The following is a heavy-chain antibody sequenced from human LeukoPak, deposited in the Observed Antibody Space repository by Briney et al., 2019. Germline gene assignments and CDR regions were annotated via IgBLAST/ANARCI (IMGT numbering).Heavy chain of an antibody. Sequence: PGGSLRLSCAASGFTVSSNYMSWVRQAPGKGLEWVSVIYSGGSTYYADSVKGRFTISRDNSKNTLYLQMNSLRAEDTAVYYCAKVGGTVVRYFNYWGQGTLVTVSS. V-gene: IGHV3-66*01. D-gene: IGHD1-1*01. CDR2: IYSGGST. CDR1: GFTVSSNY. CDR3: AKVGGTVVRYFNY. J-gene: IGHJ4*02.